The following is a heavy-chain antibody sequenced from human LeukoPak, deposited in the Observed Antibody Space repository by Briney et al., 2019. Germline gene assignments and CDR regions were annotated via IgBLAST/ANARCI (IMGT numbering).Heavy chain of an antibody. V-gene: IGHV3-7*04. CDR1: GFPFSSYW. Sequence: GGSLRLSCVASGFPFSSYWMTWVRQAPGKGLEWVANIKQDGSKKSYVDSVKGRFTISRDNAKDSLYLQMNSLRAEDTAIYYCTRVGYIDKGIDYWGQGTLVTVSS. D-gene: IGHD5-24*01. CDR2: IKQDGSKK. CDR3: TRVGYIDKGIDY. J-gene: IGHJ4*02.